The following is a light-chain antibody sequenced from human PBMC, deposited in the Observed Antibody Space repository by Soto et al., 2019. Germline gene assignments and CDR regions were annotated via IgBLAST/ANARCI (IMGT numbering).Light chain of an antibody. V-gene: IGKV1-5*03. Sequence: DIQMTQSPSTLSASVGDRVTITCRASQSISSWLAWYQQKPGKAPKLLIYKASSLESGVPSRFSGSGSGTEFTPTISSLQPDDFSTYYCEQYTSYWTLRQGTKVEIK. CDR2: KAS. J-gene: IGKJ1*01. CDR1: QSISSW. CDR3: EQYTSYWT.